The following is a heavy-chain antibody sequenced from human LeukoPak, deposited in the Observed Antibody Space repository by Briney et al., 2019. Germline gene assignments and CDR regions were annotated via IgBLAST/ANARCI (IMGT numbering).Heavy chain of an antibody. Sequence: PGGSLRLSCAASGFTFSSYWMSWVRQAPGKGLEWVANIKQDGSEKYYVDSVKGRFTISRDNAKNSLYLQMNSLRAEDTAVYYCASSAVLRYFDWLSRAFDIWGQGTMVTVSS. D-gene: IGHD3-9*01. CDR1: GFTFSSYW. CDR2: IKQDGSEK. V-gene: IGHV3-7*01. J-gene: IGHJ3*02. CDR3: ASSAVLRYFDWLSRAFDI.